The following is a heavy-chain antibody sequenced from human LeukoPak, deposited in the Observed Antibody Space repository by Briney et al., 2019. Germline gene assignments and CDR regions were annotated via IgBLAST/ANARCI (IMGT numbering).Heavy chain of an antibody. Sequence: ASVKVSCKASGYSFTSYDINWVRQATGQGLEWMGWMNPKSGNTGYAQKFQGRVTMTRNTSITTAYMELSGLRSEDTAVYFCARMSYFSETNWFDPWGQGTLVTVSS. J-gene: IGHJ5*02. CDR3: ARMSYFSETNWFDP. V-gene: IGHV1-8*01. CDR2: MNPKSGNT. D-gene: IGHD2-21*01. CDR1: GYSFTSYD.